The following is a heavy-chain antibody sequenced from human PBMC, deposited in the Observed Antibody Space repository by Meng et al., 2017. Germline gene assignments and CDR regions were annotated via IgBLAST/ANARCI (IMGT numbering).Heavy chain of an antibody. CDR2: ISSSSSYI. J-gene: IGHJ6*02. Sequence: GGSLRLSCAASGFTFSSYSMNWVRQAPGKGLEWVSSISSSSSYIYYADSVKGRFTISRDNAKNSLYLQMNSLRAEDTAVYYCARAPKQIVVVIRYYYYGMDVWGQGTTVTGSS. CDR3: ARAPKQIVVVIRYYYYGMDV. CDR1: GFTFSSYS. V-gene: IGHV3-21*01. D-gene: IGHD3-22*01.